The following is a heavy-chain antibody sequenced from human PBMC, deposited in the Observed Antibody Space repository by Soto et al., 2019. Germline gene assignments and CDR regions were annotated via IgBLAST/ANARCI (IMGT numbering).Heavy chain of an antibody. V-gene: IGHV4-4*02. D-gene: IGHD3-9*01. CDR2: VYYSGTT. CDR1: GGSFTSNNW. J-gene: IGHJ4*02. CDR3: ARTTAVPNTLRSRYFFDF. Sequence: GTLSLTCAVSGGSFTSNNWWTWVRQPPGQGLEWIGYVYYSGTTNYNPSLKSRVTISIDMSKNQFSLRLSSVTAADTALYYCARTTAVPNTLRSRYFFDFWGQGTLVTVSS.